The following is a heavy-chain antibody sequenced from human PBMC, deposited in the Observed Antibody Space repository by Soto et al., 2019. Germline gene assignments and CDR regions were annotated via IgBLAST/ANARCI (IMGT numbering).Heavy chain of an antibody. D-gene: IGHD6-13*01. CDR3: ARDTGYSSSWYRGRLDGDYYYGMDV. CDR2: IYYSGST. CDR1: GGSISNYY. V-gene: IGHV4-59*01. Sequence: SETLSLTCIVSGGSISNYYWSWIRQPPGKGLEWIGYIYYSGSTNYNPSLTSRVTISVDTSKNQFSLKLSSVTAADTAVYYCARDTGYSSSWYRGRLDGDYYYGMDVWGQGTTVTVSS. J-gene: IGHJ6*02.